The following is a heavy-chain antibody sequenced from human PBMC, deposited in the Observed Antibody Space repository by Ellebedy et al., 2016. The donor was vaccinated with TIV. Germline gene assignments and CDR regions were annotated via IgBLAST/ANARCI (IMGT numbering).Heavy chain of an antibody. CDR3: ATQSEDLWFGELRSPKVGGYGMDV. J-gene: IGHJ6*02. Sequence: PGGSLRLSCAASGSPFKNHAVSRVRQAPGKGLQWVSAISGGGRTTSYADSVKGRFTISRDSSKNTLYLQMNSLRAEDTAVYYCATQSEDLWFGELRSPKVGGYGMDVWGQGTTVTVSS. D-gene: IGHD3-10*01. V-gene: IGHV3-23*01. CDR2: ISGGGRTT. CDR1: GSPFKNHA.